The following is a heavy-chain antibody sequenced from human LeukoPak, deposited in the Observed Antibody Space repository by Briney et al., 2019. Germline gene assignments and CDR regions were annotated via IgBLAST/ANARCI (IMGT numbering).Heavy chain of an antibody. D-gene: IGHD6-19*01. CDR1: GFTFSSYA. CDR2: ISGSGGST. CDR3: AKDRSSGWYYFDY. V-gene: IGHV3-23*01. Sequence: GGSLRLSCAASGFTFSSYAMSWVRQAPGKGLEWVSAISGSGGSTYYAASVKGRFTISRDNSKNTLYLQMNSLRAEDTAVYYCAKDRSSGWYYFDYWGQGTLVTVSS. J-gene: IGHJ4*02.